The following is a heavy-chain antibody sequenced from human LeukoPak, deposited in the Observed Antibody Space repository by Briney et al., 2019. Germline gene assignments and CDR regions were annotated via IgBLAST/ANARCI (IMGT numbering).Heavy chain of an antibody. CDR1: GFTFDDYG. CDR3: ARGLSGYASSLGY. CDR2: INWNGGST. D-gene: IGHD6-6*01. Sequence: GGSLRLSCAASGFTFDDYGMSWVRQAPGKGLEWVSGINWNGGSTGYADSVKGRFTISRDNAKNTLYLQMNSLRAEDTAVYYCARGLSGYASSLGYWGQGTLVTVSA. J-gene: IGHJ4*02. V-gene: IGHV3-20*04.